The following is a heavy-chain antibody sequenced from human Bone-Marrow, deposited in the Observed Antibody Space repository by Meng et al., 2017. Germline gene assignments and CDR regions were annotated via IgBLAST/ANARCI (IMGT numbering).Heavy chain of an antibody. D-gene: IGHD2-15*01. V-gene: IGHV3-23*01. CDR2: ITTSGDST. CDR3: AKRSCSGGSCYTFFDY. J-gene: IGHJ4*02. CDR1: GFTFSSYW. Sequence: ESLKISCAASGFTFSSYWMHWVRQAPGKGLEWVSGITTSGDSTYYEDSVKGRLTISRDNSKNMLFLQMNSLRVEDTAVYYCAKRSCSGGSCYTFFDYWGQGTLVTVSS.